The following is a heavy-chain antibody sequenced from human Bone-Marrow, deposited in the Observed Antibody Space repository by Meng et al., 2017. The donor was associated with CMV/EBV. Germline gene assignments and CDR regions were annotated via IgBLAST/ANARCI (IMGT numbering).Heavy chain of an antibody. CDR2: IYYSGST. V-gene: IGHV4-61*01. CDR1: GGSVSSGSYY. D-gene: IGHD5-12*01. CDR3: ARGNVDIVATMGTTYYFDD. J-gene: IGHJ4*02. Sequence: SETLSLTCTVSGGSVSSGSYYWSWIRQPPGKGLEWIGYIYYSGSTNYNPSLKSRVTISVDTSKNQFSLKLSSVTAADTAVYYCARGNVDIVATMGTTYYFDDWGQGTLVTVSS.